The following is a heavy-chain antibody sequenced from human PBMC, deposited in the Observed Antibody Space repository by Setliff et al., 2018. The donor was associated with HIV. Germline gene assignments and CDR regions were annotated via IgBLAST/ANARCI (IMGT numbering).Heavy chain of an antibody. V-gene: IGHV1-69*10. CDR2: IIPMRNIA. CDR3: ARDLAYCGGDCYYGMDV. D-gene: IGHD2-21*01. Sequence: GASVKVSCKSSGGTFTSHVFSWVRQAPGQGLQWMGGIIPMRNIAKYAQQFQDRVTMTADKSTTTAYMELRSLTSEDTAVYYCARDLAYCGGDCYYGMDVWGQGTTVTVSS. J-gene: IGHJ6*02. CDR1: GGTFTSHV.